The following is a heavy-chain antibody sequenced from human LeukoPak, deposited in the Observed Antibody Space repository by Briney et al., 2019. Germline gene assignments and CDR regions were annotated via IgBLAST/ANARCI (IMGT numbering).Heavy chain of an antibody. D-gene: IGHD6-13*01. V-gene: IGHV4-30-4*01. Sequence: SETLSLTCTVSGGSISSGDYYWSWIRQPPGKGLEWIGYIYYSGSTYYNPFLKSRVTISVDTSKNQFSLKLSSVTAADTAVYYCARGRSWSFDYWGQGTLVTVSS. CDR3: ARGRSWSFDY. CDR2: IYYSGST. CDR1: GGSISSGDYY. J-gene: IGHJ4*02.